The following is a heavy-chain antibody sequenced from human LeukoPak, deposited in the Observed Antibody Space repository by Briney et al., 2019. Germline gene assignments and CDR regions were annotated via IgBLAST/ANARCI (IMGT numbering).Heavy chain of an antibody. CDR2: IYYSGST. V-gene: IGHV4-59*01. J-gene: IGHJ6*02. CDR3: ARVRSSTADYCGMDV. Sequence: SEPLSLTCIVSGCSISSYYWSWIRHPPGKGLEWIGYIYYSGSTNYNPSLKSRVTISVGTSKNQFSLKLSSVTAADTAVYYCARVRSSTADYCGMDVWGQGTTVTVSS. CDR1: GCSISSYY. D-gene: IGHD6-6*01.